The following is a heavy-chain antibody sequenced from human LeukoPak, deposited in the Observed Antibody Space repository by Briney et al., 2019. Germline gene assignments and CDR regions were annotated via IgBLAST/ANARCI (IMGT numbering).Heavy chain of an antibody. J-gene: IGHJ6*03. V-gene: IGHV4-39*01. CDR1: GGSISSSSYY. Sequence: SETLSLTCTVSGGSISSSSYYWGWIRQPPGKGLEWIGSIYYSGSTYYNPSLKSRVTISVDTSKNQFSLKLSSVTAADTAVYYCAAQSPAKGYYYYMDIWGKGTTVTVSS. CDR3: AAQSPAKGYYYYMDI. CDR2: IYYSGST.